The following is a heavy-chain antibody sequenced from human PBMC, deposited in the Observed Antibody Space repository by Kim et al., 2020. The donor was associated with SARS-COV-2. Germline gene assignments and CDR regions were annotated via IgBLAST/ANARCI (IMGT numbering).Heavy chain of an antibody. J-gene: IGHJ6*02. V-gene: IGHV4-34*01. CDR3: ARPNWPDLYYGMDV. D-gene: IGHD1-1*01. CDR2: INHSGST. Sequence: SETLSLTCAVYGGSFSGYYWSWIRQPPGKGLEWIGEINHSGSTNYNPSLKSRVTISVDTSKNQFSLKLSSVTAADTAVYYCARPNWPDLYYGMDVWGQGTTVTVSS. CDR1: GGSFSGYY.